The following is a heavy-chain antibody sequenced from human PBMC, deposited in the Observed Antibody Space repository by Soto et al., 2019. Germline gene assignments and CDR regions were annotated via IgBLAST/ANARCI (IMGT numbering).Heavy chain of an antibody. Sequence: PSETLSLTCTVSGGSISSGSHYWGWIRQPPGKGLEWIGTIYYSGFTYYNPSLKSRVTMSVDTSKNQFSLTLNSVTAADTATYYCARGGISHWAYFYYMDVWDRGTTVTVSS. CDR3: ARGGISHWAYFYYMDV. D-gene: IGHD2-21*01. CDR1: GGSISSGSHY. J-gene: IGHJ6*03. V-gene: IGHV4-39*07. CDR2: IYYSGFT.